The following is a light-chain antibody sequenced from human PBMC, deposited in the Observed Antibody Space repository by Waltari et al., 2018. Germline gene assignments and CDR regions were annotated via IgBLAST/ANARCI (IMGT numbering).Light chain of an antibody. CDR2: QAS. Sequence: DIQMTQSPSTLSASVGDRVIITCRASQSISSWLAWYQQKPGKAPELRIYQASSLKSGVPSRFSGSGSGTEFTLTISSLQPDDFATYFCHQYNTYSTFGQGTKVEIK. V-gene: IGKV1-5*03. CDR3: HQYNTYST. CDR1: QSISSW. J-gene: IGKJ1*01.